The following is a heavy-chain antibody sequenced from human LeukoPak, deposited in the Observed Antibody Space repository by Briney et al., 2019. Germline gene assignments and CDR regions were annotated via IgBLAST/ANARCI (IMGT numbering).Heavy chain of an antibody. CDR1: GFTVSRNY. CDR3: ARLPYYGSGSSDAFDI. Sequence: GSLRLSCAVSGFTVSRNYMSWVRQAPGKGLEWIGSFYYSGSTYYNPSLESRVTISVDTSKNQFSLKLSSVTAADTAVYYCARLPYYGSGSSDAFDIWGQGTMVTVSS. CDR2: FYYSGST. J-gene: IGHJ3*02. D-gene: IGHD3-10*01. V-gene: IGHV4-39*01.